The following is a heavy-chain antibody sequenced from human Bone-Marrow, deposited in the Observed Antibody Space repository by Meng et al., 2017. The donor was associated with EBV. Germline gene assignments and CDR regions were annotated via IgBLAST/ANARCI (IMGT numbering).Heavy chain of an antibody. CDR1: GGSFSGYY. CDR2: INHSGSI. V-gene: IGHV4-34*01. D-gene: IGHD3-3*01. CDR3: AREDPTSVAFDY. J-gene: IGHJ4*02. Sequence: QVQLEQWGAGLLKPSETSSLICAVYGGSFSGYYWSWIRQPPGKGLEWIAEINHSGSINYNPSLKSRVTISVDTSKNQFPLKLSSVTAADTAVYYCAREDPTSVAFDYWGQGTLVTVSS.